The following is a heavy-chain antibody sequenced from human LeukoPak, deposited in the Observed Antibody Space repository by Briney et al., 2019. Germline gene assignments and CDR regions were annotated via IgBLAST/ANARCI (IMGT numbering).Heavy chain of an antibody. CDR3: TTLGYHLDS. D-gene: IGHD3-22*01. CDR2: FAGSDTTK. CDR1: GFDFGAYE. J-gene: IGHJ4*02. Sequence: PGGSLGLSCAASGFDFGAYEMNWVRQAPGKGLEWVAYFAGSDTTKYYADSVRGRFTISRDNANNSLYLQMNSLRAEDTALYYCTTLGYHLDSWGQGTLVTVSS. V-gene: IGHV3-48*03.